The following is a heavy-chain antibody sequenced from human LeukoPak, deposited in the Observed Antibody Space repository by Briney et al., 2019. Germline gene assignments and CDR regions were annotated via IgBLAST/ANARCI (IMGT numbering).Heavy chain of an antibody. CDR2: VYYSGST. D-gene: IGHD5-18*01. J-gene: IGHJ4*02. CDR3: ARDRDTAMAHFDY. Sequence: PSETLSLTCTVSGGSLSGYYWSWIRQPPGKGLEWIGYVYYSGSTNYNPSLKSRVTISVDTSKNRFSLKLSSVTAADTAVYYCARDRDTAMAHFDYWGQGTLVTVFS. CDR1: GGSLSGYY. V-gene: IGHV4-59*01.